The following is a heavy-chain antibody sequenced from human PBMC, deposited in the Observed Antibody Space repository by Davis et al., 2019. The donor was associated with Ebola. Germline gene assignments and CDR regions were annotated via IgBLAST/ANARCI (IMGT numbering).Heavy chain of an antibody. Sequence: GESLKISCQGSGYSFSYYWIGWVRQMPGKGLEWMGIIYPGDSDTRYSPSFQGQITMSADKSIRTAYLQWGSLKASDTAMYYCARDAVVVVAAWGTATTQAGYNSHGYWGQGTLVTVSS. CDR2: IYPGDSDT. D-gene: IGHD2-15*01. J-gene: IGHJ4*02. V-gene: IGHV5-51*01. CDR1: GYSFSYYW. CDR3: ARDAVVVVAAWGTATTQAGYNSHGY.